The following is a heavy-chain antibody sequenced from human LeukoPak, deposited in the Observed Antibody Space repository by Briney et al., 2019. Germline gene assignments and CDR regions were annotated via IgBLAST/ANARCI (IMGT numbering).Heavy chain of an antibody. J-gene: IGHJ6*03. Sequence: PSETLSLTCTVSGGSISSSSYYWGWIRQPPGKGLEWIGEINHSGSTNYNPSLKSRVTISVDTSKNQFSLKLSSVTAADTAVYYCARVSGYSYGWSYYYYMDVWGKGTTVTVSS. CDR2: INHSGST. V-gene: IGHV4-39*07. CDR1: GGSISSSSYY. CDR3: ARVSGYSYGWSYYYYMDV. D-gene: IGHD5-18*01.